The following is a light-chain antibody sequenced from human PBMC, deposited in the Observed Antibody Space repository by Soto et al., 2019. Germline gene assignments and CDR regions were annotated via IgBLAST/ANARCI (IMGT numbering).Light chain of an antibody. CDR2: GAS. CDR3: QQYGSSRWT. J-gene: IGKJ1*01. Sequence: ESVLTQSPGTLSLSPGERATLSCRVSQSVSSSYLAWYQQKPGQAPRLLIYGASSRATGIPDRFSGSGSGTDFTLTISRLEPEDFAVYYCQQYGSSRWTFGQGTKVDIK. V-gene: IGKV3-20*01. CDR1: QSVSSSY.